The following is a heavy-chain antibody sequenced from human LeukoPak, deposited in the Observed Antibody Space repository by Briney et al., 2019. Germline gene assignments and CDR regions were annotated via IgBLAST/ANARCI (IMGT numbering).Heavy chain of an antibody. CDR2: IYYSGST. CDR3: ARGDFNYYFDY. V-gene: IGHV4-30-4*08. CDR1: GGSISSGDYY. Sequence: SETLSLTCTVSGGSISSGDYYWSWIRQPPGKGLEWIGYIYYSGSTYYNPSLKSRVTISVDTSKNQFSLKLSSVTAADTAVYYCARGDFNYYFDYWGQGTLVTVSS. D-gene: IGHD3-9*01. J-gene: IGHJ4*02.